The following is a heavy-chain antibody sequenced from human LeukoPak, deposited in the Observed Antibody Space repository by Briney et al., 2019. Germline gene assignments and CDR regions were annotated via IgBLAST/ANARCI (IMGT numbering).Heavy chain of an antibody. CDR2: INPNSGGT. D-gene: IGHD3-10*01. V-gene: IGHV1-2*02. CDR1: GYTFTSYY. J-gene: IGHJ4*02. CDR3: ARDLSYYGSGSYLSSYFDY. Sequence: ASVEVSCKASGYTFTSYYMHWVRQAPGQGLEWTGWINPNSGGTNYAQKFQGRVTMTRDTSISTAYMELSRLRSDDTAVYYCARDLSYYGSGSYLSSYFDYWGQGTLVTVSS.